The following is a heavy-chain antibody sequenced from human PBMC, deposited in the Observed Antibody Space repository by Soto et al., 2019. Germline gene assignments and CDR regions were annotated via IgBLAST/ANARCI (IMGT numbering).Heavy chain of an antibody. CDR2: INPNSGGT. Sequence: GASVKVSCKASGYTFTGYYMHWVRQAPGQGLEWMGWINPNSGGTNYAQKFQGWVTMTRDTSISTAYMELSRLRSDDTAVYYCARGAPFYGSGSYPIPNWFDPWGQGTLVTVSS. J-gene: IGHJ5*02. CDR3: ARGAPFYGSGSYPIPNWFDP. CDR1: GYTFTGYY. D-gene: IGHD3-10*01. V-gene: IGHV1-2*04.